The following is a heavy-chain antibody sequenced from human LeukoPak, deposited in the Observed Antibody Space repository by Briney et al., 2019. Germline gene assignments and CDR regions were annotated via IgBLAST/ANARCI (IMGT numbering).Heavy chain of an antibody. D-gene: IGHD4-11*01. J-gene: IGHJ5*01. CDR1: GFTINNYA. CDR2: LSASGGTI. CDR3: AKKGVTVIGSNWFDS. Sequence: GSLRLSCAASGFTINNYAMSWVRQAPGKGLGWVSILSASGGTIYYADSVKGRFTISRDNSKNTLYLQMNSLRAEDTAVYYCAKKGVTVIGSNWFDSWGQGTLVTVSS. V-gene: IGHV3-23*01.